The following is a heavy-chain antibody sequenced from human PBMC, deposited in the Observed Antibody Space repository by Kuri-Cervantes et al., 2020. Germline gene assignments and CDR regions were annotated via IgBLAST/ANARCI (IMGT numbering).Heavy chain of an antibody. D-gene: IGHD3-22*01. Sequence: SETLSLTCTVSGGSISSYYWSWIRQPPGKGLEWIGYIYYSGSTNYNPSLKSRVTISVDTSKNQFALKLSSVTAADTAVYYCARDYYDSSGTFDYWGQGTLVTVSS. CDR1: GGSISSYY. CDR3: ARDYYDSSGTFDY. J-gene: IGHJ4*02. CDR2: IYYSGST. V-gene: IGHV4-59*01.